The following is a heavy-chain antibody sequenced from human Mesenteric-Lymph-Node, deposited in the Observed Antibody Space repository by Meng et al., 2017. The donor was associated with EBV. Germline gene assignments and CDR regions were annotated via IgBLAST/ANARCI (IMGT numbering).Heavy chain of an antibody. Sequence: VRVVQSGAVVKRPGASVKVSCKAFGYTFTSYAMHWVRQAPGQRLEWMGWINAGKGNTKYSKKFQGRVTITRDTSASTAYRELSSLRSEDTAVYYCARVRGIAVVPTDYWGQGTLVTVSS. V-gene: IGHV1-3*01. CDR2: INAGKGNT. J-gene: IGHJ4*02. CDR3: ARVRGIAVVPTDY. CDR1: GYTFTSYA. D-gene: IGHD6-19*01.